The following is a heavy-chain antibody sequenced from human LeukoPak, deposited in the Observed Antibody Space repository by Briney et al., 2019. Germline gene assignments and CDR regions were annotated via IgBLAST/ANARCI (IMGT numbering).Heavy chain of an antibody. CDR2: INYSGAT. CDR3: AKKLWPHDAFDI. CDR1: GVSMRDYY. Sequence: SETLSLTCSVSGVSMRDYYWIWIRQPPGRGLEWIGYINYSGATHYTPSLKSRVTISVDKSKKQFSLKLRSVTAADTAVYYCAKKLWPHDAFDIWGHGTLVTVYS. V-gene: IGHV4-59*12. D-gene: IGHD2/OR15-2a*01. J-gene: IGHJ3*02.